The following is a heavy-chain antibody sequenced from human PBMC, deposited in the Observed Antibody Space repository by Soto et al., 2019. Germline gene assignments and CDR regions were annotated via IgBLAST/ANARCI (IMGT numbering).Heavy chain of an antibody. CDR3: TTVQNDSADDLAFDY. J-gene: IGHJ4*02. V-gene: IGHV3-15*01. CDR1: GFTFSNAW. CDR2: IKSKTDGGKT. D-gene: IGHD5-12*01. Sequence: EVQLVESGGGLVKPGGSLRLSCAASGFTFSNAWMSWVRQAPGKGLEWVGRIKSKTDGGKTDYAAPVKGRFTISREQPKTTLYLQTNSLKAQATAVHFCTTVQNDSADDLAFDYWGQGSLVTVAS.